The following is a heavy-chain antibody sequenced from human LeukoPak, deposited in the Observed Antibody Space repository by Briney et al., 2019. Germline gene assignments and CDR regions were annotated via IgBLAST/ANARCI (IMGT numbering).Heavy chain of an antibody. CDR2: INHSGST. CDR1: GGSFSGYY. D-gene: IGHD3-3*01. Sequence: SETLSLTCAVYGGSFSGYYWSWIRQPPGKGLEWIGEINHSGSTNYNPSLKSRVTISVDTSKNQFSLKLSSVTAADTAVYYCARDYSAIFGVWGKGTTVTVSS. J-gene: IGHJ6*04. V-gene: IGHV4-34*01. CDR3: ARDYSAIFGV.